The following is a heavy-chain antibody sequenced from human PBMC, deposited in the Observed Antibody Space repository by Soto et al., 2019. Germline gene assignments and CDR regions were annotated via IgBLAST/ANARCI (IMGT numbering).Heavy chain of an antibody. CDR2: IYVTGPV. J-gene: IGHJ5*02. Sequence: QVRLQESGPGLVKPSETLSLTSSISGAPLNRENYYWGWIVQAPGRGLKWIGHIYVTGPVDYNPSLRDRITITQDTSERQFSLNLRLVTAADTAVYYCARLRITTNNYKWFDPWGQGTLVTVSS. CDR3: ARLRITTNNYKWFDP. V-gene: IGHV4-31*03. D-gene: IGHD3-22*01. CDR1: GAPLNRENYY.